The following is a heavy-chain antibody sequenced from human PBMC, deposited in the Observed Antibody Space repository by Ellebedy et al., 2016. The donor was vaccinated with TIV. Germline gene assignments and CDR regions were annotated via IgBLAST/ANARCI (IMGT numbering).Heavy chain of an antibody. CDR3: TVDQVDGSLPAFLDP. D-gene: IGHD3-22*01. CDR2: IKSKIYGETT. CDR1: GFTFSNAW. J-gene: IGHJ5*02. V-gene: IGHV3-15*07. Sequence: GESLKISCTTSGFTFSNAWMNWVRLAPGKGLEWVGRIKSKIYGETTDYAAPVRGRFSSSREDSENILYLEMSSLKTDDTGVYYCTVDQVDGSLPAFLDPWGQGTLVTVSS.